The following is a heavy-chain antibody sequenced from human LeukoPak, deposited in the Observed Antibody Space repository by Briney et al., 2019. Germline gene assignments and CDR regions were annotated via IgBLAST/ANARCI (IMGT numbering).Heavy chain of an antibody. J-gene: IGHJ3*02. Sequence: PSETLSLTCTVSGGSLSSYYWSWIRQPPGKGLEWIGYIYYSGSTNYNPSLKSRVTISVDTSKNQFSLKLSSVTAADTAVYYCARHLIDGTDPIAFDIWGQGTMVTVSS. V-gene: IGHV4-59*08. CDR2: IYYSGST. CDR3: ARHLIDGTDPIAFDI. D-gene: IGHD1-1*01. CDR1: GGSLSSYY.